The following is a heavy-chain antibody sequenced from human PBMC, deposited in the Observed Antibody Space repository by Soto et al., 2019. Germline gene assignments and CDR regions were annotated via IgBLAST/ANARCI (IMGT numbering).Heavy chain of an antibody. CDR3: ERDQTATTVNYFHP. CDR1: GYSFNTYY. V-gene: IGHV1-46*02. D-gene: IGHD4-4*01. CDR2: ISPSGGYT. J-gene: IGHJ5*02. Sequence: SVKVACKVSGYSFNTYYVHWVRHAPGQGLEWVGVISPSGGYTIYAQKFQGRVTMTADSSTTTVYMELTGLRAEDTAVYYCERDQTATTVNYFHPWGQGTLVTVSS.